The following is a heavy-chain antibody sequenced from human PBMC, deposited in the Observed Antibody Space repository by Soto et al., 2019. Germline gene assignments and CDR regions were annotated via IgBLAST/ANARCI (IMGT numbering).Heavy chain of an antibody. J-gene: IGHJ5*02. CDR2: INNSSHRA. D-gene: IGHD3-22*01. CDR1: GLTFSDYY. V-gene: IGHV3-11*06. Sequence: GGSLRLSCSPSGLTFSDYYMGWIRQAPGKGLEWVSYINNSSHRADYADSVKGRFAISRDNAKGSLYLEMRSLRVDDTAVYYCVRGGTRYYFDRSGQESWGQGVLVTVSS. CDR3: VRGGTRYYFDRSGQES.